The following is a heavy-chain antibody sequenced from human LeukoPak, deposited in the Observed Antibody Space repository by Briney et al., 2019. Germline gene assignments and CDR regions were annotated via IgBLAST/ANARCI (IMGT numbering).Heavy chain of an antibody. CDR1: GFTVSTNY. V-gene: IGHV3-66*01. CDR2: IYSGGDT. Sequence: GGSLRLSCAASGFTVSTNYMDWVRQAPGKGVEWVSLIYSGGDTYHADSVRGRFTLSRDNSKNTLYLQMNSLRAEDTAVYYCAREGHYFDSWGQGTLVTVSS. CDR3: AREGHYFDS. J-gene: IGHJ4*02.